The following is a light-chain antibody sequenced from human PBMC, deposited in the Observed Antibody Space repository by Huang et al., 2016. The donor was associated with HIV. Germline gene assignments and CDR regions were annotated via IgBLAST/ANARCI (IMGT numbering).Light chain of an antibody. Sequence: EIVLTQSPATLSLSPGERATLSCRASQSVSSYLAWYQQKPCQAPRLPIYDASSRATGIPARFSGSGSGTDFTLTISSLEPEDFAVYYCQQRSNWRITFGGGTKVEIK. CDR1: QSVSSY. V-gene: IGKV3-11*01. CDR2: DAS. J-gene: IGKJ4*01. CDR3: QQRSNWRIT.